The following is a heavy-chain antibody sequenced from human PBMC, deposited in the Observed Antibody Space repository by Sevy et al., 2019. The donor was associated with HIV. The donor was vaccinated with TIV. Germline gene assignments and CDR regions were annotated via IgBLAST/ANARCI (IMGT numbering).Heavy chain of an antibody. CDR1: IFTFNIYA. D-gene: IGHD3-16*01. V-gene: IGHV3-30*02. Sequence: GGSLRLSCAASIFTFNIYAMRWVRQAPGKGLEGVVYMRKDGLTTNYADSVKGRFTMSRDSSKNTLYLQMNSLRIEDAALYYCTRETTYYDASGPVPGDIWGQGTMVTVSS. J-gene: IGHJ3*02. CDR2: MRKDGLTT. CDR3: TRETTYYDASGPVPGDI.